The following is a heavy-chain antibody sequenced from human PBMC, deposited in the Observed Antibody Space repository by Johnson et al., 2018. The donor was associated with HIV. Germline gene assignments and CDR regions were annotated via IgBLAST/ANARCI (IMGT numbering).Heavy chain of an antibody. J-gene: IGHJ3*02. CDR2: IDWNGGRQ. CDR1: GFTFDDYG. D-gene: IGHD3-22*01. CDR3: TRQHYDDSRGQGGGLDI. Sequence: VQLVESGGGVVRPGGSLRLSCAASGFTFDDYGMSWVRQVPGKGLEWVSGIDWNGGRQGYVDSVKGRFTISRDNAKNSLYMEMNSLRVEDTAWYYGTRQHYDDSRGQGGGLDIWGQGTMVTGSS. V-gene: IGHV3-20*04.